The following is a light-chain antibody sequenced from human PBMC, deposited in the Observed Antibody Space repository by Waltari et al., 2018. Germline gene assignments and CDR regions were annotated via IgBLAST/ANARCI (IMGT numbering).Light chain of an antibody. J-gene: IGLJ3*02. CDR1: SSDVGDYNY. CDR2: DVN. Sequence: QSALTQPRSVSGSPGQPVTISCTGTSSDVGDYNYVSWYHKHPGKVSRLMIYDVNKRPSGVPDRFSGSKSGNTASLTISGLQAEDEADYYCCSYAGSYLWVFGGGTKVTVL. V-gene: IGLV2-11*01. CDR3: CSYAGSYLWV.